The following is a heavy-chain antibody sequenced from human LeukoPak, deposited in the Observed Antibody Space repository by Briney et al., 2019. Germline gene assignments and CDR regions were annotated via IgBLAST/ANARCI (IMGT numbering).Heavy chain of an antibody. J-gene: IGHJ4*02. CDR2: ICGSRSYT. V-gene: IGHV3-11*03. D-gene: IGHD3-3*01. CDR1: GYSSSDYY. Sequence: PRGSLRLSCAPPGYSSSDYYMSWIRHAPEEGLGWVSYICGSRSYTNYADSVKGPYTISRDNAQNSLYLQMYRVRAASTGVYYIGIYRVDRWLLSYWGQETLVTVSS. CDR3: GIYRVDRWLLSY.